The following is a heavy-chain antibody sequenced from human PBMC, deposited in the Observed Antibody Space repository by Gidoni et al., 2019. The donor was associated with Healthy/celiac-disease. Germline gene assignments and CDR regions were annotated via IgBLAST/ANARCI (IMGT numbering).Heavy chain of an antibody. V-gene: IGHV3-30-3*01. CDR1: GFTFSSSA. D-gene: IGHD3-10*01. J-gene: IGHJ6*02. CDR2: ISYDGSNK. Sequence: QVQLVESGGGVVQPGRSLRLPCAASGFTFSSSAMPWVRQAPGKGLEWVAVISYDGSNKYYADSVKGRFTISRDNSKNTLYLQMNSLRAEDTAVYYCAREALLWFGELFYYYYGMDVWGQGTTVTVSS. CDR3: AREALLWFGELFYYYYGMDV.